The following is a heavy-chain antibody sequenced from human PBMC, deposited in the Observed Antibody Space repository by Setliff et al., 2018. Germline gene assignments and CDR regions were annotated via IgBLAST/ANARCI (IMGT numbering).Heavy chain of an antibody. J-gene: IGHJ6*03. CDR3: ARSRYTSRWYEMSAMDV. V-gene: IGHV1-69*13. CDR1: GGTFSSYA. D-gene: IGHD6-13*01. CDR2: IIPMFGTT. Sequence: ASVKVSCKASGGTFSSYAINWVRQAPGQGLEWMGGIIPMFGTTNYAQRFRGRVTITADESTTTAYLELSSLRSEDTAVYYCARSRYTSRWYEMSAMDVWGKGTTVTVS.